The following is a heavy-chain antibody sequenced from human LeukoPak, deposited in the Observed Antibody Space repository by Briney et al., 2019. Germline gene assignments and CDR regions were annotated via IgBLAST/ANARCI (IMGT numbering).Heavy chain of an antibody. V-gene: IGHV1-2*02. CDR2: INPNSGGT. CDR3: ARVRCSGGSCYGAFDI. D-gene: IGHD2-15*01. Sequence: ASVKVSCKASGYTFTGYYMHWVRQAPGQGLEWMGWINPNSGGTNYAQKFQGRVTMTRDTSISTAYMELSRLRSDDTAVYYCARVRCSGGSCYGAFDIWGQGTMVTVSS. CDR1: GYTFTGYY. J-gene: IGHJ3*02.